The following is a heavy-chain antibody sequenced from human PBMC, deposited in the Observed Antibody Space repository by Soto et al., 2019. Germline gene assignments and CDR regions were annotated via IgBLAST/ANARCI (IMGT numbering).Heavy chain of an antibody. CDR1: GYTFTSYA. CDR3: ARSGPPAGY. D-gene: IGHD3-10*01. J-gene: IGHJ4*02. CDR2: ISAYNGNT. V-gene: IGHV1-18*01. Sequence: QVQLVQSGAEVKKPGASVKVSCKASGYTFTSYAISWVRQAPGQGLEWMGWISAYNGNTNYAQKLQGRVTMTTDTSTPTAYMVLRSLSSDVAAVYYCARSGPPAGYWGQGPLVTVSS.